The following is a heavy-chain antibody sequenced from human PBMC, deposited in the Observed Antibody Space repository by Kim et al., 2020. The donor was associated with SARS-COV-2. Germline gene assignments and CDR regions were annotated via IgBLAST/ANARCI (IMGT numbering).Heavy chain of an antibody. V-gene: IGHV3-30*02. Sequence: YYADSVKGRFTISRDNSKNTLYLQMNSPRAEDTAVYYCAKDADTSAAGTGWGQGTLVTVSS. CDR3: AKDADTSAAGTG. D-gene: IGHD6-13*01. J-gene: IGHJ4*02.